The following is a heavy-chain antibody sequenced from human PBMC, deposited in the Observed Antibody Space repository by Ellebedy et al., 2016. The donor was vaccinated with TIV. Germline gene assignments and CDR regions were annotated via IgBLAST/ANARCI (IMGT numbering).Heavy chain of an antibody. Sequence: MPSETLSLTCSVSGGSINDYYWAWIRQPPGKGLEWIGEVHHDGSTNYNPSLKSRVTISVDRSENQFSLRVTSVTAADTALYYCAKHHPLSSTFDVWGLGTMITVS. CDR2: VHHDGST. J-gene: IGHJ3*01. CDR1: GGSINDYY. CDR3: AKHHPLSSTFDV. V-gene: IGHV4-34*01. D-gene: IGHD1-7*01.